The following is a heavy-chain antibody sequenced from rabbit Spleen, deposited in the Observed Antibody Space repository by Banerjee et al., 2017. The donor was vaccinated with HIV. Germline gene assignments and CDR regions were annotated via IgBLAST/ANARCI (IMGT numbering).Heavy chain of an antibody. V-gene: IGHV1S40*01. CDR2: IYAGSSGRV. J-gene: IGHJ4*01. D-gene: IGHD2-1*01. CDR1: GFSFSSSNY. Sequence: QSLEESGGDLVKPGGTPTLTCTASGFSFSSSNYMCWVRQAPGKGLEWIGCIYAGSSGRVYYASWAKGRFTISKTSSTTVTLQMTSLTAADTATYFCARDGYTNGDYHRYFNLWGQGTLVTVS. CDR3: ARDGYTNGDYHRYFNL.